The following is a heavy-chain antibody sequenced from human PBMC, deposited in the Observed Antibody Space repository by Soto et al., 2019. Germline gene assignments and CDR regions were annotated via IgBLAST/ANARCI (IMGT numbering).Heavy chain of an antibody. CDR2: ISSSSSYI. CDR1: GFTFSSYS. V-gene: IGHV3-21*01. CDR3: ARDRYQGEWLVPKYYFDY. Sequence: EVQLVESGGGLVKPGGSLRLSCAASGFTFSSYSMNWVRQAPGKGLEWVSSISSSSSYIYYAESVKGRFTISRDNAKNSLYLQMNSLRAEDTAVYYCARDRYQGEWLVPKYYFDYWGQGTLVTVSS. D-gene: IGHD6-19*01. J-gene: IGHJ4*02.